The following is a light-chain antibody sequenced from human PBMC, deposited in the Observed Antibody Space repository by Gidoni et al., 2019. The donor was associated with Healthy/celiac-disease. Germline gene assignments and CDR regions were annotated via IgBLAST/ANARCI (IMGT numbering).Light chain of an antibody. CDR2: QDS. CDR3: QAWDSSSYV. J-gene: IGLJ1*01. V-gene: IGLV3-1*01. CDR1: KLGDKY. Sequence: SYELTQPPSGSVSPGQTASITCSGDKLGDKYARWYQQKPGQTPVLVIYQDSKRPSGIPERFSGSNSGNTATLTISGTQAMDEADYYCQAWDSSSYVFGTGTKVTVL.